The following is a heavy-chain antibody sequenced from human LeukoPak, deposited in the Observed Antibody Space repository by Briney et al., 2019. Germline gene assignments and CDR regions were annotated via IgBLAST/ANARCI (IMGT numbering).Heavy chain of an antibody. V-gene: IGHV3-74*01. D-gene: IGHD1-1*01. CDR3: ASSSDSWNEAEYYFDY. CDR2: INSDGSST. CDR1: GFTFSFYW. Sequence: PGGSLRLSCPASGFTFSFYWMHWVRQAPGKGLVWVSRINSDGSSTTYADSVKGRFTISRDNAKNTLYLQMNSLRADDTAVYYCASSSDSWNEAEYYFDYWGQGVLVTVSS. J-gene: IGHJ4*02.